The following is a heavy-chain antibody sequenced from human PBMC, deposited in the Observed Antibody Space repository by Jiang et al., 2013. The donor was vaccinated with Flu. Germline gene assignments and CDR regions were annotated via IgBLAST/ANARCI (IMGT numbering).Heavy chain of an antibody. D-gene: IGHD6-13*01. J-gene: IGHJ5*02. CDR3: TMAADGTFWFDP. V-gene: IGHV5-51*01. CDR1: GYSFTAYW. CDR2: IYPGGSRT. Sequence: GAEVKKPGESLKISCKGSGYSFTAYWIGWVRQMPEKGLEWMGIIYPGGSRTIYNPSFQGQVTISVDKSISTAYLQWSSLKASDTAMYYCTMAADGTFWFDPWGQGTLVTVSS.